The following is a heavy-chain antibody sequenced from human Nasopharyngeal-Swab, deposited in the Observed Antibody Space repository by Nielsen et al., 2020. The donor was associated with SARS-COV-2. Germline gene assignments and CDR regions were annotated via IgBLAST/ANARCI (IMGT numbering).Heavy chain of an antibody. V-gene: IGHV3-48*04. CDR2: ISNGGSII. CDR1: GFTFSSYS. J-gene: IGHJ2*01. CDR3: ARFSKKGNRYWFFDL. Sequence: GESLKISCAASGFTFSSYSMNWVRQAPGKGLEWVSYISNGGSIIYYADSVKGRFTISRDNAGTSLSLQMNSLRAEDTAVYYCARFSKKGNRYWFFDLWGRGTLVTVSS. D-gene: IGHD1-14*01.